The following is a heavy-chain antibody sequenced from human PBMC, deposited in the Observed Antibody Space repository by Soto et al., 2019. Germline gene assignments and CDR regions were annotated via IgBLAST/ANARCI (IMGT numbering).Heavy chain of an antibody. V-gene: IGHV1-2*04. D-gene: IGHD4-17*01. J-gene: IGHJ4*02. CDR3: ARAADGDPGGFDY. CDR1: GYTFTGYY. CDR2: INPHSGGT. Sequence: QVQLVQSGAEVKKPGASVKVSCKASGYTFTGYYMHWVRQAPGQGLEWMGWINPHSGGTNYAQKFQGWVTMTRDTSISTAYMELSRLRSDDTAVYYGARAADGDPGGFDYWGQGTLVTVSS.